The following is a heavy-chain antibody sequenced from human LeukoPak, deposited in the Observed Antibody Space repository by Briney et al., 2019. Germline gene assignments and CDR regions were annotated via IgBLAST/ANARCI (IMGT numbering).Heavy chain of an antibody. J-gene: IGHJ4*02. D-gene: IGHD3-22*01. V-gene: IGHV3-49*04. CDR2: IRSKAYGGTT. Sequence: GGSLRLSCTASGFTFGDYAMSWVCQAPGKGLEWVGFIRSKAYGGTTEYAASVKGRFTISRDDSKSIAYLQMNSLKTEDTAVYYCTRVPYDSSGYLLDYWGQGTLVTVSS. CDR3: TRVPYDSSGYLLDY. CDR1: GFTFGDYA.